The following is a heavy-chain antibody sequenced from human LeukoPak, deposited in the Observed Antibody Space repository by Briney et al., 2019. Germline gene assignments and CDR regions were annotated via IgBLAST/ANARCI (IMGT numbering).Heavy chain of an antibody. Sequence: PGGSLRLSCAASGFTFSDYYMSWIRQAPGKGLEWVSYISSSGSTIYYADSVKGRFTISRDNAKNSLYLQMNSLRAEDTAVYYCAIDKGYITMISLSAAFDIWGQGTMVTVSS. CDR1: GFTFSDYY. V-gene: IGHV3-11*01. J-gene: IGHJ3*02. D-gene: IGHD3-22*01. CDR2: ISSSGSTI. CDR3: AIDKGYITMISLSAAFDI.